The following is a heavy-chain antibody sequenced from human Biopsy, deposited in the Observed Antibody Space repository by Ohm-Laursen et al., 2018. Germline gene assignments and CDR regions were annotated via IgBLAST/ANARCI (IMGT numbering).Heavy chain of an antibody. D-gene: IGHD3-22*01. CDR1: GESFNGYY. Sequence: SETLSLTCAVYGESFNGYYWSLIRQTPGKGLEWIGEINHSGRTNYNPSLKSRVTISVDTSKNQFSLKVRSVTAADTAVYYCVRGVDYYDPYHYYALDVWGQGKTVTVSS. J-gene: IGHJ6*02. CDR3: VRGVDYYDPYHYYALDV. CDR2: INHSGRT. V-gene: IGHV4-34*01.